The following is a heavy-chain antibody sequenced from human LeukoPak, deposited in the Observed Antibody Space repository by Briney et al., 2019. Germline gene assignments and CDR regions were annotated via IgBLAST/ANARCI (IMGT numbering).Heavy chain of an antibody. Sequence: ASVKVSCXTSGGTFNNSAISWVRQAPGQGLEWLGGIMPLFGTAGYAQKFQGRVTITKDESTRTVYLELTSLTSDDTAVYYCARDVHGDYGSGWFDPWGQGTLVSVSS. D-gene: IGHD4-17*01. CDR2: IMPLFGTA. V-gene: IGHV1-69*05. CDR1: GGTFNNSA. J-gene: IGHJ5*02. CDR3: ARDVHGDYGSGWFDP.